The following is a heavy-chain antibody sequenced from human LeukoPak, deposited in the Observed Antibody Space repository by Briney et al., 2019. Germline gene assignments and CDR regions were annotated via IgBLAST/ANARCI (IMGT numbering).Heavy chain of an antibody. CDR3: ARQVVVVAARPWDY. J-gene: IGHJ4*02. D-gene: IGHD2-15*01. CDR2: ISTSNTYI. CDR1: GFTFSFYT. Sequence: GGSLRLSCAASGFTFSFYTMTWVRQAPGKGLEWVSSISTSNTYIYYADSVKGRFTISRDNAKKSVYLQMNSLRAEDTAVYYCARQVVVVAARPWDYWGQGTLVTVSS. V-gene: IGHV3-21*01.